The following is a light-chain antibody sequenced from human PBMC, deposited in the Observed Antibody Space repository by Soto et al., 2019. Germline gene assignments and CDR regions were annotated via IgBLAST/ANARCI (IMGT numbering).Light chain of an antibody. V-gene: IGKV1-39*01. J-gene: IGKJ1*01. CDR3: QQSYETPWT. CDR2: VAS. Sequence: DIQVTQSPSSLSASVGDSVTITCRTSQSISNYLNWYQQKPGKAPKLLIFVASRLQRGVPSRFTGSAAGTDFSLTITSLQREDFATYYCQQSYETPWTFGQGTKV. CDR1: QSISNY.